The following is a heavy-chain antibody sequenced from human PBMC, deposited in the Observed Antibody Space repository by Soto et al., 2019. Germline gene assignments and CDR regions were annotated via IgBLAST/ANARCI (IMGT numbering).Heavy chain of an antibody. Sequence: GESLKISCKSSGYIFSKYWIGWARQMPGKGLEWMGIIYPGDSDTRYSPSFQGQVTISADKSITTAYLQWRSLKASDTAIYYCVVYSSSSGRHFDYWGQGTLVTVSS. D-gene: IGHD6-6*01. CDR3: VVYSSSSGRHFDY. CDR1: GYIFSKYW. V-gene: IGHV5-51*01. J-gene: IGHJ4*02. CDR2: IYPGDSDT.